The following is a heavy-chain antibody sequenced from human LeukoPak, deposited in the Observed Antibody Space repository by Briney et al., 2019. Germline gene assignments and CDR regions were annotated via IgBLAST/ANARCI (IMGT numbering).Heavy chain of an antibody. Sequence: SETLSLTCTVSGGSIISSDYHWGWVRQPPGKGLEWIGTISYSGNTDYNPSLRSRVTISVDTSNNQFSLRLGSVTAADTAVYHCARHCCSGPAKRVFDIWGQGTTVTVSS. V-gene: IGHV4-39*01. D-gene: IGHD2-15*01. J-gene: IGHJ3*02. CDR3: ARHCCSGPAKRVFDI. CDR1: GGSIISSDYH. CDR2: ISYSGNT.